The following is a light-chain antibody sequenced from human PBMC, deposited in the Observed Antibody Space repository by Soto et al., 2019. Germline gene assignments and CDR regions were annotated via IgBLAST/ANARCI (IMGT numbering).Light chain of an antibody. CDR2: GAS. J-gene: IGKJ1*01. Sequence: EIVLTQSPGTLSLSPGERATLSCRASQSVSSYFAWYQQKPGQAPRLLIYGASSRATGIPDRFSGSRSGTDFTLTISRLEPEDFAVYFCQQYVSSSRSFGQGTKVEIK. V-gene: IGKV3-20*01. CDR1: QSVSSY. CDR3: QQYVSSSRS.